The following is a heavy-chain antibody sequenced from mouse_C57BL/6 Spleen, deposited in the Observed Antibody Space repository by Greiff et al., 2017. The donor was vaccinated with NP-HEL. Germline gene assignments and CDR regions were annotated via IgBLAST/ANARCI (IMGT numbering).Heavy chain of an antibody. Sequence: EVQLQQSGPGLVKPSQSLSLTCSVTGYSITSGYYWNWIRQFPGNNLEWMGYISYDGSNNYNPSLKNRISITRDTSKNQFFLKLNSVTTEDTATYYCARWLLRGAMDYWGQGTSVTVSS. CDR2: ISYDGSN. CDR3: ARWLLRGAMDY. V-gene: IGHV3-6*01. J-gene: IGHJ4*01. D-gene: IGHD2-3*01. CDR1: GYSITSGYY.